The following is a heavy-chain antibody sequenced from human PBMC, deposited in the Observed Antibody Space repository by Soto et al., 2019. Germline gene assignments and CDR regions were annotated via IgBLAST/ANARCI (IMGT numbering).Heavy chain of an antibody. Sequence: GGSLRLSCAASGFTFSSYSMNWVRQAPGKGLEWVSSISSSSIYIYYADSVKGRFIISRDNAKNSLYLQMNSLRAEDTAVYYCLRGTAQLWNPVQFDYSGQGTLVTVSS. V-gene: IGHV3-21*01. CDR2: ISSSSIYI. D-gene: IGHD5-18*01. J-gene: IGHJ4*02. CDR3: LRGTAQLWNPVQFDY. CDR1: GFTFSSYS.